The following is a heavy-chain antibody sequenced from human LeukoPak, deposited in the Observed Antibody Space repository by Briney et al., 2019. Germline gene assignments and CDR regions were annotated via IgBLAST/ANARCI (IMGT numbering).Heavy chain of an antibody. J-gene: IGHJ4*02. CDR2: ISGSGGST. CDR1: GFTFSSYA. CDR3: AKGYSSAWYYFDC. D-gene: IGHD6-19*01. V-gene: IGHV3-23*01. Sequence: GGSLRLSCAASGFTFSSYAMSWVRQAPGKGLEWVSAISGSGGSTNYAGSVKGRFTISRDNSENTLYLQLNSLRAEDTALHYCAKGYSSAWYYFDCWGQGALVTVSS.